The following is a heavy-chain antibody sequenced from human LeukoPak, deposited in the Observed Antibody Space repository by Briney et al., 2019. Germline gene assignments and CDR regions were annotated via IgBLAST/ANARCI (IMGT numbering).Heavy chain of an antibody. D-gene: IGHD2-2*01. CDR1: GGSLSSSNW. V-gene: IGHV4-4*02. CDR2: IYHSGST. CDR3: ASTGYHLLFVY. Sequence: SGGSLSSSNWWSGGRPPRGKGLEGIGEIYHSGSTNYNPSLKRRVTISGEKAKNQFSLKLSSVTAADTAVYYCASTGYHLLFVYWGQGTLVTVSS. J-gene: IGHJ4*02.